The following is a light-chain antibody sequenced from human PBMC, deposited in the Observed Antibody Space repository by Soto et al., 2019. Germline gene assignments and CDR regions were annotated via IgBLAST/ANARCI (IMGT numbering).Light chain of an antibody. J-gene: IGLJ3*02. V-gene: IGLV2-11*01. CDR1: SSDVGGYNY. Sequence: LTQPRSVSGSPGQSVTISCTGTSSDVGGYNYVSWYQQHPGKAPKLMIYDVSKRPSGVPDRFSGSKSGNTASLTISGLQAEDEADYYCCSYAGSYTPWVFGGGTKLTVL. CDR2: DVS. CDR3: CSYAGSYTPWV.